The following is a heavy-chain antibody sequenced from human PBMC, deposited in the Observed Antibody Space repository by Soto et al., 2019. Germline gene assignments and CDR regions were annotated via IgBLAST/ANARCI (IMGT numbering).Heavy chain of an antibody. CDR3: ARDAIDSVFEC. V-gene: IGHV3-33*01. CDR1: GFMFSKYG. J-gene: IGHJ4*02. CDR2: ISYDGSSQ. Sequence: QVLLVEAGGGVVQPGMSLRLSCVASGFMFSKYGIHWVRQAPGKGLEWVGFISYDGSSQYYSDSVKGRLTISRDNSKNTVSLQMNSLRVEDTAVYYCARDAIDSVFECWGQGTLVSVSS.